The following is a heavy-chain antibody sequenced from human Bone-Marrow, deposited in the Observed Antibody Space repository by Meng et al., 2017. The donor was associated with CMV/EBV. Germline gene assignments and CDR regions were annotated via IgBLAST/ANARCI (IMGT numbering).Heavy chain of an antibody. CDR1: GSSVSSGRSY. J-gene: IGHJ2*01. V-gene: IGHV4-61*01. Sequence: GSSVSSGRSYCSRIRPPPGKGLECISYIYYSGSTNYTPSLKSRVTISVATSKNQFSLKLSSVTAADTAVYYCAYQLLYSGYFDLWGRGTLVTVSS. D-gene: IGHD2-2*02. CDR3: AYQLLYSGYFDL. CDR2: IYYSGST.